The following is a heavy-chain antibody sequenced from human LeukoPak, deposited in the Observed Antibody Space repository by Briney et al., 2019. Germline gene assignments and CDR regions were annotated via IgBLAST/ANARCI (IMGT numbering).Heavy chain of an antibody. CDR3: ARQTGSGLFILP. CDR2: IYYSGST. CDR1: GDSISYFY. Sequence: SETLSLTCSVSGDSISYFYWSWIRQAPGKGLEWIGSIYYSGSTYYNPSLKSRVTISVDTSKNQFSLKLSSVTAADTAVYYCARQTGSGLFILPGGQGTLVTVSS. J-gene: IGHJ4*02. V-gene: IGHV4-59*08. D-gene: IGHD3/OR15-3a*01.